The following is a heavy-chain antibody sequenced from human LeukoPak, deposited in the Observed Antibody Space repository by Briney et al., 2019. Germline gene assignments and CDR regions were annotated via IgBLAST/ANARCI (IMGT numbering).Heavy chain of an antibody. CDR1: GGSISSYY. V-gene: IGHV4-59*01. CDR2: IYYSGST. J-gene: IGHJ5*02. CDR3: ARGPSFDP. Sequence: PSETLSLTCTVSGGSISSYYWSWIRQPPGKGLEWIGYIYYSGSTNYNPSLKSRVTISVDTSKNQFSLKLSSVTAADTAVYYCARGPSFDPWGQGTLVTVPS.